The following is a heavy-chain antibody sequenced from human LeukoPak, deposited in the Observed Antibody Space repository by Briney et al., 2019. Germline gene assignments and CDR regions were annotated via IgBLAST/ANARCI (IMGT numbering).Heavy chain of an antibody. CDR3: ARDWEQWLVTYYFEY. CDR2: ITYDGSNK. Sequence: GGSLRLSCAASGFTFSRFAMHWVRQAPGKGLEWVAVITYDGSNKYYADSVKGRFTISRDNSKNTLNLQMNSLKPEDTAVYYCARDWEQWLVTYYFEYWGQGTLVTVSS. D-gene: IGHD6-19*01. CDR1: GFTFSRFA. V-gene: IGHV3-30*04. J-gene: IGHJ4*02.